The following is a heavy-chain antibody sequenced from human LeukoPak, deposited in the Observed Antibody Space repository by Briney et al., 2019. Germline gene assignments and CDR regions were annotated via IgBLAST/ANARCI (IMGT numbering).Heavy chain of an antibody. Sequence: PGGSLRLSCAASGFTFSSYSMNWVRQAPGKGLEWVSYLSSSSTTMYYADSVKGRFTISRDNAKNSLYLQMNSLRAEDTAVYYCARDYGGNSRAFDIWGQGTMVTVSS. V-gene: IGHV3-48*04. J-gene: IGHJ3*02. D-gene: IGHD4-23*01. CDR1: GFTFSSYS. CDR3: ARDYGGNSRAFDI. CDR2: LSSSSTTM.